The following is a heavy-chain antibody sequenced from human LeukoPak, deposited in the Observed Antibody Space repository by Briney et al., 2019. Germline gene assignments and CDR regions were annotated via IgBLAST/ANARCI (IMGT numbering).Heavy chain of an antibody. D-gene: IGHD2-2*01. Sequence: SETLSLTCAVSGGSINSDNYYWSWIRQFPGKGLEWIGYIYYSGTTYYNPSLKSRLTISVDRSKNQFSLKLSSVTAADTAVYYCARDEGFGVPAATYYYYYYMDVWGKGTTVTVSS. CDR1: GGSINSDNYY. CDR3: ARDEGFGVPAATYYYYYYMDV. V-gene: IGHV4-31*11. CDR2: IYYSGTT. J-gene: IGHJ6*03.